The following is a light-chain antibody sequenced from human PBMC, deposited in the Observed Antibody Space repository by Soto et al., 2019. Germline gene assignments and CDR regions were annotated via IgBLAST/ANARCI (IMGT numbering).Light chain of an antibody. CDR2: AAS. J-gene: IGKJ3*01. CDR3: QQFGSSPGFT. V-gene: IGKV3-20*01. CDR1: QSINNRY. Sequence: EIVLTQSPGTLSLSPGERATLSCRASQSINNRYLAWYQQKPGQAPRLLIYAASSRATGIPDRFSGSGSGTDFTITISRLEPEDLTVYYCQQFGSSPGFTFGPGTKVAIK.